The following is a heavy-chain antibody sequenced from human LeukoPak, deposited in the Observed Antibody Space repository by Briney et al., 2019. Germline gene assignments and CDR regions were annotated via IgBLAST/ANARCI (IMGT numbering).Heavy chain of an antibody. J-gene: IGHJ6*03. CDR3: ARVNRAYYDFWSGYYRPYYYYYMDV. D-gene: IGHD3-3*01. CDR1: GYTFTGYY. CDR2: INPNSGGT. V-gene: IGHV1-2*02. Sequence: ASVKVSCKASGYTFTGYYMHWVRQAPGQGLEWMGWINPNSGGTNYAQKFQGRVTMTRDTSISTAYMELSRLRSDDTAVYYCARVNRAYYDFWSGYYRPYYYYYMDVWGKGTTITVSS.